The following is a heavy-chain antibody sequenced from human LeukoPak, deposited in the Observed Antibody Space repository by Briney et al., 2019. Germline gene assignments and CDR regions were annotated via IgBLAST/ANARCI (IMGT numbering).Heavy chain of an antibody. J-gene: IGHJ4*02. CDR3: ARGKGPVDY. CDR1: GGSFSGYY. Sequence: SETLSLTCAVYGGSFSGYYWSWIRQPPEKGLEWIGEINHSGSTSYNPSLKSRVTISVDTSKNQFSLKLSSVTAADTAVYYCARGKGPVDYWGQGTLVTVSS. CDR2: INHSGST. V-gene: IGHV4-34*01.